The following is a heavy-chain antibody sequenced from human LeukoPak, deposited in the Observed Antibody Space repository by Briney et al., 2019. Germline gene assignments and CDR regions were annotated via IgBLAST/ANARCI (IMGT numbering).Heavy chain of an antibody. V-gene: IGHV4-39*07. CDR1: GGSISSSNYY. J-gene: IGHJ4*02. CDR3: ARAESIYYDSSGLDY. Sequence: SETLSLTCTVSGGSISSSNYYWGWIRQPPGKGLEWIGSIYYSGSTHYNPSLKSRVTISIDTSKNQFSLKLSSVIAADTAMYYCARAESIYYDSSGLDYWGQGTLVTVSS. D-gene: IGHD3-22*01. CDR2: IYYSGST.